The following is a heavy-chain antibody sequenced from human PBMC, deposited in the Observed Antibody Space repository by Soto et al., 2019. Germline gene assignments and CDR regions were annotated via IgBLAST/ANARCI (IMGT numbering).Heavy chain of an antibody. CDR2: VKGDGSDT. CDR3: ARAQWLADDAFDI. V-gene: IGHV3-74*01. D-gene: IGHD6-19*01. J-gene: IGHJ3*02. CDR1: VFTFISYW. Sequence: GWSLRLSCAASVFTFISYWMHWVRQAPGKGLVWVSRVKGDGSDTTYADSVRGRFTISRDNTKNTLYLQMNSLRPEDTAVYYCARAQWLADDAFDIWGHGTMVTVSS.